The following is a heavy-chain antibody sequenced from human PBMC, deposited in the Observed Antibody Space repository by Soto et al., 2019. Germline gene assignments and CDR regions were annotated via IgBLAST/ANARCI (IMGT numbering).Heavy chain of an antibody. D-gene: IGHD5-18*01. J-gene: IGHJ4*02. V-gene: IGHV3-74*01. CDR3: ARDVQLQSFDY. CDR1: GFTFSSYW. Sequence: GGSLRLSCAASGFTFSSYWMHWVRQAPGKGLVWVSRINNDGSRTSYADSVKGRFTMSRDNAQNTVYLQMNSLRAEDTAVYYCARDVQLQSFDYWSQGILVTVSS. CDR2: INNDGSRT.